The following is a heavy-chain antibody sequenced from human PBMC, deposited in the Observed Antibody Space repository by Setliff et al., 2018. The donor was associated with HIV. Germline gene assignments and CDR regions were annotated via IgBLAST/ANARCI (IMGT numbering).Heavy chain of an antibody. CDR1: GGSISSSSYY. D-gene: IGHD6-13*01. CDR2: IYYSGST. V-gene: IGHV4-39*01. CDR3: ACGAAADTDYYYYYYMDV. J-gene: IGHJ6*03. Sequence: KPSETLSLTCTVSGGSISSSSYYWGWIRQPPGKGLEWIGSIYYSGSTYFNPSLKSRVTISVDTSKNQFSLKLSSVTAADTAVYYCACGAAADTDYYYYYYMDVWGKGTTVTVSS.